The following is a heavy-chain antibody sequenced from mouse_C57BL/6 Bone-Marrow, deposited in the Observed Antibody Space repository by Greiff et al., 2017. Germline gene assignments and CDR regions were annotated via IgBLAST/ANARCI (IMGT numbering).Heavy chain of an antibody. Sequence: QVQLQQPGAVLVKPGASVKMSCKASGYTFTSYWITWVKQRPGQGLEWIGDLYPGSGSTNYNEKFKSKATLTVDTSSSTAYMQLSSLTSEDSAVYYCARPYYSNYWYFDVWGTGTTVTVSS. CDR3: ARPYYSNYWYFDV. CDR1: GYTFTSYW. D-gene: IGHD2-5*01. CDR2: LYPGSGST. V-gene: IGHV1-55*01. J-gene: IGHJ1*03.